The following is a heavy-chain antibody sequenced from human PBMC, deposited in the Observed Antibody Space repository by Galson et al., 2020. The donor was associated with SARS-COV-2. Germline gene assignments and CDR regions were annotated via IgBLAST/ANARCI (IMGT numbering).Heavy chain of an antibody. D-gene: IGHD3-10*02. J-gene: IGHJ6*02. CDR1: GGSFSDYY. CDR3: ARAKAVLFYFHGMDI. V-gene: IGHV4-34*01. Sequence: SQALETLSLTCAVNGGSFSDYYWNWIRQSPGKGLEWIGEINHSGTTTYNPSLKSRVTISIDTSENQFSLKLISVTAADTAVYYCARAKAVLFYFHGMDIWGQGTTVTVSS. CDR2: INHSGTT.